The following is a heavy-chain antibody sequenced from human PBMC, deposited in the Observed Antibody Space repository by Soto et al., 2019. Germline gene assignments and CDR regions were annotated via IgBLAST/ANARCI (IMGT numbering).Heavy chain of an antibody. D-gene: IGHD3-10*01. Sequence: GGSLRLSCAASGFTFSSYGMHWVRQAPGKGLEWVAVISYDGSNKYYADSVKGRFTISRDNSKNTLYLQMNSLRAEDTAVYYCAKDRGGILWFGELFLIDTYGMDVWGQGTTVTVSS. J-gene: IGHJ6*02. CDR1: GFTFSSYG. CDR2: ISYDGSNK. CDR3: AKDRGGILWFGELFLIDTYGMDV. V-gene: IGHV3-30*18.